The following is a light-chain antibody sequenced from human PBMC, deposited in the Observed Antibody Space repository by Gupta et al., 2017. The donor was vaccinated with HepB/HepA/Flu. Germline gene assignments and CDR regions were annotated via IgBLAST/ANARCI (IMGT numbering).Light chain of an antibody. CDR1: SSKIGNNY. CDR3: GAWDTGGSAVV. J-gene: IGLJ2*01. Sequence: QSVLTQPHSVSAVPGQKVTISCSGSSSKIGNNYVSWYQHPPGTAPKLLIYENKKRVSGFPERYSGSKYGTSATVGTTGLQTGEEADDYYGAWDTGGSAVVFGGGTKLTVL. V-gene: IGLV1-51*02. CDR2: ENK.